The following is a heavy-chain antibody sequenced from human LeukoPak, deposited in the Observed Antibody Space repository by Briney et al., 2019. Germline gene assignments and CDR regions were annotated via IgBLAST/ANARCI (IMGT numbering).Heavy chain of an antibody. V-gene: IGHV3-23*01. CDR1: GLTFSNYA. D-gene: IGHD3-9*01. CDR3: AKGGDYDVLTGYYVSDY. J-gene: IGHJ4*02. CDR2: ITGSGGNT. Sequence: PGASLRLSCAPSGLTFSNYAMSWVRQPPEKGREWVSAITGSGGNTYYADSVKGRFTISRDNSKTTVFLQMNSLRAEDTAVYYCAKGGDYDVLTGYYVSDYWGQGTLVTVSS.